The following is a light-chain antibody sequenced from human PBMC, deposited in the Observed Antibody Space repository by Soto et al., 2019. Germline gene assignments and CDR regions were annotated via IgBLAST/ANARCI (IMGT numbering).Light chain of an antibody. Sequence: DIQMTQSPSSVSASVGDRVTITCRASQGVSTCLAWYQQKPGKAPNLLIYTASSLQSGVPSRFSGSGSGTDFTLTINGLQPEDFATYYCQQGASFPITFGQGTRLEIK. J-gene: IGKJ5*01. CDR1: QGVSTC. CDR3: QQGASFPIT. CDR2: TAS. V-gene: IGKV1-12*01.